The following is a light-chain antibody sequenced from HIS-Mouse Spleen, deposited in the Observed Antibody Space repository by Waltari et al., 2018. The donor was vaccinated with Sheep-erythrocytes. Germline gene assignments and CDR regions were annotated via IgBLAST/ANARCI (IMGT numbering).Light chain of an antibody. CDR2: EGS. CDR3: CSYAGSSTPWV. Sequence: QSALTQPASVSGSPGQSITISCTGTSSDVGSYNLVSWYQQHPGKAPKLMIYEGSKRPSGVTNRFPGAKSGNKASLTISGLQAEDEADYYCCSYAGSSTPWVFGGGTKLTVL. CDR1: SSDVGSYNL. J-gene: IGLJ3*02. V-gene: IGLV2-23*01.